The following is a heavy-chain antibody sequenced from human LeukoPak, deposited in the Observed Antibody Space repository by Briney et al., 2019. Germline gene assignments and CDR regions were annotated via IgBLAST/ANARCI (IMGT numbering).Heavy chain of an antibody. CDR3: ARDGELGSPADAFDI. CDR1: GFTFRSYW. D-gene: IGHD1-26*01. CDR2: IKQDGSET. J-gene: IGHJ3*02. V-gene: IGHV3-7*01. Sequence: PGGSLRLSCAASGFTFRSYWMTWVRQYPGKGLEWVANIKQDGSETYYADSVKGRFTISRDNAKRSLYLQMNSLRAEDTAVYYCARDGELGSPADAFDIWGQGTMATVSS.